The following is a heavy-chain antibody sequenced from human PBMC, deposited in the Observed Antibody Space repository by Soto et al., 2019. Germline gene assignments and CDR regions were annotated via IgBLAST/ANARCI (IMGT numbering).Heavy chain of an antibody. Sequence: PSETLSLTCTVSGGSLRGYSWSWIRQSPGKGLEWIGYVYSGGGTNYSPSFMGRVTISVDTTDNQFSLKLNSVTAADTAVYYCARRYGVYFDYWGQGTLVTVSS. CDR2: VYSGGGT. J-gene: IGHJ4*02. D-gene: IGHD4-17*01. CDR3: ARRYGVYFDY. V-gene: IGHV4-59*01. CDR1: GGSLRGYS.